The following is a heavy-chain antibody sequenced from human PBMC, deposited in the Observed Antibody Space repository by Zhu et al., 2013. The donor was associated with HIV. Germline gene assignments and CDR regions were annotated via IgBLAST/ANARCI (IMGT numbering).Heavy chain of an antibody. D-gene: IGHD5-18*01. J-gene: IGHJ4*02. CDR3: ASQKAGYVLNPYYFDY. V-gene: IGHV1-69*01. Sequence: QVQLVQSGAEVKKPGSSVKVSCKASGGTFSSYAISWVRQAPGQGLEWMGGIIPIFGTANYAQKFQGRVTITADESTSTAYMELSSLRSEDTAVYYCASQKAGYVLNPYYFDYWGQGTLVTVSS. CDR1: GGTFSSYA. CDR2: IIPIFGTA.